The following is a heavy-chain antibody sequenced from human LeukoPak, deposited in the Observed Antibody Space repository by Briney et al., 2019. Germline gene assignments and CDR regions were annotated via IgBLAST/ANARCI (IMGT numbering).Heavy chain of an antibody. CDR1: GFTFSSYA. Sequence: GGSLRLSCAASGFTFSSYAMSWVRQAPGKGLEWVSAISGSGGSTYYADSVKGRFTISRDNSKNTLYLQINSLRAEDTAVYYCAKPPPRSGSYSPGVYWGQGTLVTVSS. J-gene: IGHJ4*02. CDR2: ISGSGGST. D-gene: IGHD1-26*01. CDR3: AKPPPRSGSYSPGVY. V-gene: IGHV3-23*01.